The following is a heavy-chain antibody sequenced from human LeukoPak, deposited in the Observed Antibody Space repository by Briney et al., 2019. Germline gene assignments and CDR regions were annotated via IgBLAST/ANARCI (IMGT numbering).Heavy chain of an antibody. CDR1: GGTFSSYA. CDR3: AREEVVVVAALDY. J-gene: IGHJ4*02. V-gene: IGHV1-69*04. Sequence: SVKVSCKASGGTFSSYAISWVRQAPGQGLEWMGRIIPILGIANYAQKFQGRVTITADKSTSTAYMELSSLRSEDTAVYYCAREEVVVVAALDYWGQGTLVTVSS. D-gene: IGHD2-15*01. CDR2: IIPILGIA.